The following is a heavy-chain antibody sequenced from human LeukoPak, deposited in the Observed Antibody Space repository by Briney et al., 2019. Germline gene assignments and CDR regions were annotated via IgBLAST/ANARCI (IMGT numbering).Heavy chain of an antibody. D-gene: IGHD3-10*01. CDR2: ISAYNGNT. CDR3: AREGGAVLWFGEPIDY. Sequence: ASVKVSCKAPGYTFTSYGISWVRQAPGQGLEWMGWISAYNGNTNYAQKLQGRVTMTTDTSTSTAYMELRSLRSDDTAVYYCAREGGAVLWFGEPIDYWGQGTLVTVSS. J-gene: IGHJ4*02. V-gene: IGHV1-18*01. CDR1: GYTFTSYG.